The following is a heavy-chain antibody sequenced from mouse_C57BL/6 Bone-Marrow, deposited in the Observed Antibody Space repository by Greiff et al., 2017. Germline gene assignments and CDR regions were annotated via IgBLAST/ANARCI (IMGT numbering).Heavy chain of an antibody. CDR3: ARQSYVWYFDV. D-gene: IGHD1-1*01. CDR1: GFTFSDYY. V-gene: IGHV5-12*01. CDR2: ISNGGGST. J-gene: IGHJ1*03. Sequence: EVKLVESGGGLVQPGGSLKLSCAASGFTFSDYYMYWVRQTPEKRLEWVAYISNGGGSTYYPDTVKGRFTISRDNAKNTLYLQMSRLKSEDTAMYYCARQSYVWYFDVWGTGTTVTVSS.